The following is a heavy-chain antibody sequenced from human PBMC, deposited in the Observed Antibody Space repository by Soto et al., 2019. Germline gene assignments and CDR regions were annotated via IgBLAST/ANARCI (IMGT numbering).Heavy chain of an antibody. CDR2: IYYSGST. Sequence: SETLSLTCTVSGGSISSGDYYWSWIRQPPGKGLEWIGYIYYSGSTYYNPSLKSRVTISVDTSKDQFSLKLSSVTAADTAVYYCPSQNWGYSTFDPGGQETLVTV. J-gene: IGHJ5*02. D-gene: IGHD5-18*01. CDR1: GGSISSGDYY. CDR3: PSQNWGYSTFDP. V-gene: IGHV4-30-4*01.